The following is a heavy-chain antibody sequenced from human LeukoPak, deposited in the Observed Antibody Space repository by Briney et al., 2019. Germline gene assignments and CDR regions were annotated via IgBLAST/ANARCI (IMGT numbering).Heavy chain of an antibody. CDR2: IYSGGST. Sequence: GGSLRLSCAASGFTVSSNYMSWVRQAPEKGLEWVSVIYSGGSTYYADSVRGRFIISRDDSKNTLFLQMNSLRAEDTAVYYCARDRFSNFYFDSWGQGTLVTVSS. D-gene: IGHD4-11*01. V-gene: IGHV3-66*01. J-gene: IGHJ4*02. CDR3: ARDRFSNFYFDS. CDR1: GFTVSSNY.